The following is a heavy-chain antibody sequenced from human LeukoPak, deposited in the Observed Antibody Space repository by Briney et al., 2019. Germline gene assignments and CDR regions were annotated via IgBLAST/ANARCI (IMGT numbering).Heavy chain of an antibody. CDR1: GFTFSDYY. D-gene: IGHD3-22*01. Sequence: GGSLRLSCAASGFTFSDYYMSWIRQAPGKGLEWVSYISSSGSTIYYADSVKGRFTISRDNAKNSLYPQMNSLRAEDTAVYYCARDFYYDSKYFDLWGRGTLVTVSS. CDR3: ARDFYYDSKYFDL. V-gene: IGHV3-11*01. CDR2: ISSSGSTI. J-gene: IGHJ2*01.